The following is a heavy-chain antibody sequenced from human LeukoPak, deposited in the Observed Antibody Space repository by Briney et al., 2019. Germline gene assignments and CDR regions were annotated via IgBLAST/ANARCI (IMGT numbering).Heavy chain of an antibody. D-gene: IGHD3-16*01. J-gene: IGHJ5*02. CDR2: ISAYNGNT. CDR3: AREGSDYVWGAFWFDP. CDR1: GYTFTSYG. Sequence: ASVKVSCKASGYTFTSYGISWVRPAPGQGLEWMGWISAYNGNTNYAQKLQGRVTMTTDTSTSTAYMELRSLRSDDTAVYYCAREGSDYVWGAFWFDPWGQGTLVTVSS. V-gene: IGHV1-18*01.